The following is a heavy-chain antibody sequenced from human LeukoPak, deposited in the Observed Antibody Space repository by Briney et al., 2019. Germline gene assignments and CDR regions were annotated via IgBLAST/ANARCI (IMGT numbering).Heavy chain of an antibody. V-gene: IGHV3-30-3*01. CDR3: ARDLTSAYWTPGGYYYYMDV. Sequence: PGGSLRLSCAASGFTFSSYAMHWVRQAPGKGLEWVAVISYDGSNKYYADSVRGRFTISRDNSKNTLYLQMNSLRAEDTAVYYCARDLTSAYWTPGGYYYYMDVWGKGTAVTVSS. J-gene: IGHJ6*03. CDR2: ISYDGSNK. CDR1: GFTFSSYA. D-gene: IGHD3-16*01.